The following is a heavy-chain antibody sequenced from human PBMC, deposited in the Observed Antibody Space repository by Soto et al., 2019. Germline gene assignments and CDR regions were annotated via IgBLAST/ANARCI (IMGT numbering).Heavy chain of an antibody. J-gene: IGHJ5*02. CDR1: GYTFTSYY. CDR3: ARVYPSDTRYGYVGNNWFDP. V-gene: IGHV1-46*03. Sequence: ASGKVSCKASGYTFTSYYMHWVRQAPGQGLEWMGIINPSGGSTSYAQKFQGRVTMTRDTSTSTVYMELSSLRSEDTAVYYCARVYPSDTRYGYVGNNWFDPWGQGTLVTVSS. CDR2: INPSGGST. D-gene: IGHD5-18*01.